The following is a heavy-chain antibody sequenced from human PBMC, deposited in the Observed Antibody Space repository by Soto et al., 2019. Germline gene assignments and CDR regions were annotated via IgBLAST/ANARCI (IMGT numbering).Heavy chain of an antibody. V-gene: IGHV3-21*01. CDR1: GFTFSSYS. CDR3: ARAIVPAAPKGTLFDY. Sequence: GGSLRLSCAAPGFTFSSYSMNWVRQAPGKGLEWVSSISSSSSYIYYADSVKGRFTISRDNAKNSLYLQMNSLRAEDTAVYYCARAIVPAAPKGTLFDYWGQGTLVTVSS. D-gene: IGHD2-2*01. J-gene: IGHJ4*02. CDR2: ISSSSSYI.